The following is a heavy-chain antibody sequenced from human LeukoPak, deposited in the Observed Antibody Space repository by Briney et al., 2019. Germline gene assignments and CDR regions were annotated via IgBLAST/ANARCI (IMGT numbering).Heavy chain of an antibody. V-gene: IGHV3-48*01. J-gene: IGHJ4*02. Sequence: GGSLRLSCAASGFTFSSYSMNWVRQAPGKGLEWVSYISSSSSTIYYADSVKGRFTISRDNAKNSLYLQMNSLRAEDTAVYYCARDPPRADYGDYGDYWGQGTLVTVSS. CDR2: ISSSSSTI. CDR1: GFTFSSYS. D-gene: IGHD4-17*01. CDR3: ARDPPRADYGDYGDY.